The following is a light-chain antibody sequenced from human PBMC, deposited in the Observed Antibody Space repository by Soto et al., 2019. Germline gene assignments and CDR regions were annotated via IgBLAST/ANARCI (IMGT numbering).Light chain of an antibody. CDR3: QTWDTGIRVV. Sequence: QLVLTQSPSASASLGASVKLTCTLNSGHSSYAIAWHQQQPEKGPRYLMKLNSDGSHTKGDGIPDRFSGSSSGAERYLTISSLQSEYEADYYCQTWDTGIRVVFGGGTKLTVL. J-gene: IGLJ2*01. CDR2: LNSDGSH. CDR1: SGHSSYA. V-gene: IGLV4-69*01.